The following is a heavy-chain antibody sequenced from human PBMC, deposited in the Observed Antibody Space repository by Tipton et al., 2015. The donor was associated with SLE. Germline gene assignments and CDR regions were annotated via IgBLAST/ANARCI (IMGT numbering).Heavy chain of an antibody. CDR1: GGSISSSY. CDR2: IHYSGSS. CDR3: ARDRGNSAYYYYYMGV. D-gene: IGHD1-7*01. J-gene: IGHJ6*03. Sequence: TLSLTCTVSGGSISSSYWSWIRQPPGKGLQWIGYIHYSGSSNYNPSLKSRVTISVDTSKNQFSLKLSSVTAADTAVYYCARDRGNSAYYYYYMGVWGKGTTVTVSS. V-gene: IGHV4-59*12.